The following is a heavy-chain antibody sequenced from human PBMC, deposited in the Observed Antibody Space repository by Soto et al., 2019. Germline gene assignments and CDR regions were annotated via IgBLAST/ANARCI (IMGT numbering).Heavy chain of an antibody. CDR3: ARAPGRYCSGGSCPNWFDP. J-gene: IGHJ5*02. V-gene: IGHV4-30-4*01. CDR2: IYYSGST. CDR1: GGSISSGDYY. D-gene: IGHD2-15*01. Sequence: SETLSLTCTVSGGSISSGDYYWSWIRQPPGKGLEWIGHIYYSGSTYYNPSLKSRVTISVDTSKNQFSLKLSSVTAADTAVYYCARAPGRYCSGGSCPNWFDPWGQGTLVTVSS.